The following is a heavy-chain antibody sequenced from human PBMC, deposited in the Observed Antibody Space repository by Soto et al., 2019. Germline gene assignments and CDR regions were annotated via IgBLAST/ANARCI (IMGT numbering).Heavy chain of an antibody. Sequence: GGSLRLSCAVSGFTFRNYAMTWVRQAPGKGLEWVSSIYGSDGSTYYADSVKGRFTISKDNSKNTVYLQLNSLRAEDTAVYYCAKVIDFWSGYSDEFDYWGQGTLVTVSS. J-gene: IGHJ4*02. CDR2: IYGSDGST. V-gene: IGHV3-23*01. CDR3: AKVIDFWSGYSDEFDY. D-gene: IGHD3-3*01. CDR1: GFTFRNYA.